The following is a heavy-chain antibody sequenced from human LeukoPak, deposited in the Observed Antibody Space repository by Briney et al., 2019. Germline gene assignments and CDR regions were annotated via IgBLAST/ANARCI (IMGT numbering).Heavy chain of an antibody. CDR1: VGTFSSYA. CDR3: ARVRVGATWYFDY. Sequence: GASVKVSSTASVGTFSSYAISWVCQAPGQGLEWMGRIIPILGIANYAQKFQGRVTITADKSTSTAYMELSSLRSEDTAVYYCARVRVGATWYFDYWGQGTLVTVSS. D-gene: IGHD1-26*01. J-gene: IGHJ4*02. V-gene: IGHV1-69*04. CDR2: IIPILGIA.